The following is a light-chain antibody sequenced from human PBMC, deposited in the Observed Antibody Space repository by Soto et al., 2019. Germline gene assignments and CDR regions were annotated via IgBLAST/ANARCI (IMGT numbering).Light chain of an antibody. CDR1: SSNIGRNA. Sequence: QSVLTQPPSVSEAPRQRVSISCSGSSSNIGRNAVNWYQQLPGKAPKLIIFYDDLRPSGVSDRFSGSKSGPSASLAISGLQSEDEADYYCAAWDDSLNGVVFGGGTKLTVL. CDR2: YDD. CDR3: AAWDDSLNGVV. J-gene: IGLJ2*01. V-gene: IGLV1-36*01.